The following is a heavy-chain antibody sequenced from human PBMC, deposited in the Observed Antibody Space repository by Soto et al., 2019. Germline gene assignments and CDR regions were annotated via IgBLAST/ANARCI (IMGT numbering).Heavy chain of an antibody. V-gene: IGHV3-48*01. CDR3: ASESYDYAGY. CDR2: ISSSSSTI. D-gene: IGHD3-10*01. Sequence: PGGSLRLSCAASGFTFSSYSMNWVRQAPGKGLEWVSYISSSSSTIYYADSVKGRFTISRDNAKNSLYLQMNSLRAEDTAVYYCASESYDYAGYWGQGTLVTVSS. J-gene: IGHJ4*02. CDR1: GFTFSSYS.